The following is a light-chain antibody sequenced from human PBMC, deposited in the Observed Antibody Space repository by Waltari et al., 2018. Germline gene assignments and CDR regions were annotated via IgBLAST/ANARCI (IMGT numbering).Light chain of an antibody. V-gene: IGLV2-23*02. J-gene: IGLJ3*02. Sequence: QSALTQPASVSGSPGQSITISCPGSRRDIGSYHVVSWYQHHPVKAPKPLIYGVNHRPSGVSNRFSASKSGNTASLTISGLQAEDEADYYCSSYAGSVVFGGGTKLTVL. CDR1: RRDIGSYHV. CDR3: SSYAGSVV. CDR2: GVN.